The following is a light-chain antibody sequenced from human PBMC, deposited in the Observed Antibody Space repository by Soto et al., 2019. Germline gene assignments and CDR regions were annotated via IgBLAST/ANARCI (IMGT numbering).Light chain of an antibody. V-gene: IGKV2-28*01. J-gene: IGKJ1*01. CDR3: MQALETQWT. CDR1: RGLFWSKGSNN. CDR2: LGS. Sequence: DMVMTQSPSPLSAIPGGPAPISSRSIRGLFWSKGSNNVDWYLQKPGQSPQFLIYLGSNRASGVPDRFSGSGSGTDFTLKISRVEAEDAGVYYCMQALETQWTFGQGTKVEI.